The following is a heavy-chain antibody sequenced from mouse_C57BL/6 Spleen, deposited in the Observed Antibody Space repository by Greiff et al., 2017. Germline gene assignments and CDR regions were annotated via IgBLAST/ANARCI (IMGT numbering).Heavy chain of an antibody. CDR1: GFTFSDFY. CDR3: ARDPSFAY. J-gene: IGHJ3*01. CDR2: RRNKANDYTT. Sequence: EVKLMESGGGLVQSGRSLRLSCATSGFTFSDFYMEWVRQAPGKGLEWIAARRNKANDYTTEYSASVKGRFIVSRDTSQSILYLQMNALRAEDTAIYYCARDPSFAYWGQGTLVTVSA. V-gene: IGHV7-1*01.